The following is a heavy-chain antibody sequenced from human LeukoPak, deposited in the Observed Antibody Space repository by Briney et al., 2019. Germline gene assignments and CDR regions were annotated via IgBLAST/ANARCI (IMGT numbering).Heavy chain of an antibody. Sequence: KASETLSLTCTVSGGSISSSGYYWGWIRQPPGKGLEWIGTIYYSGSTYYNPSLKSRVTISVDTSKNQFSLKLSSVTAADTAVYYCARFRTIFGVVRFDYWGQGTLVTVSS. V-gene: IGHV4-39*01. D-gene: IGHD3-3*01. CDR3: ARFRTIFGVVRFDY. J-gene: IGHJ4*02. CDR1: GGSISSSGYY. CDR2: IYYSGST.